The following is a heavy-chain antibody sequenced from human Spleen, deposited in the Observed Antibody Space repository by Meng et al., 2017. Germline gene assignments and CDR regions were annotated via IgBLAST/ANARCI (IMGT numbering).Heavy chain of an antibody. Sequence: ESLKISCAASGFTFSCAWMTGVRHAPEKRVEWVGRIKTKTEGGTTDYAAPVKGRSTISRDDSKSIDYLQMNSLKTEDPAGYYGTRERGEQLLVPAHFDYWGQGTLVTVSS. V-gene: IGHV3-15*01. CDR3: TRERGEQLLVPAHFDY. D-gene: IGHD6-19*01. CDR2: IKTKTEGGTT. CDR1: GFTFSCAW. J-gene: IGHJ4*02.